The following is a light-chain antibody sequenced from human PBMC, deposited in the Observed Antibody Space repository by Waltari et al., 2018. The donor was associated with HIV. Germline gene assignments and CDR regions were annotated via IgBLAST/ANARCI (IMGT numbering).Light chain of an antibody. Sequence: QSALTQPASVSGSPGQSITISCTGTNSDVGGYNYVSWYQHHPGKVPKLLIYDVTMRPSGISDRFSGSKSGNTASLTISGLQAEDETDYYCSSFTSDHIYVFGTGTKVTVL. CDR1: NSDVGGYNY. J-gene: IGLJ1*01. CDR2: DVT. CDR3: SSFTSDHIYV. V-gene: IGLV2-14*03.